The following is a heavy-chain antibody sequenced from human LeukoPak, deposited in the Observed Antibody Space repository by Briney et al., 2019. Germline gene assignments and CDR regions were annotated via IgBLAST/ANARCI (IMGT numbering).Heavy chain of an antibody. J-gene: IGHJ4*02. Sequence: PGGSLRLSCAASGFTFSSSAMSWVRQTPGKGLGWVSGISSGGGDTRYADSVKGRFTISRDNSKNMMYLQMNSLRAEDTAIYYCAKKSSGLNPFDYWGQGTLVTVSS. V-gene: IGHV3-23*01. CDR1: GFTFSSSA. CDR3: AKKSSGLNPFDY. D-gene: IGHD1-14*01. CDR2: ISSGGGDT.